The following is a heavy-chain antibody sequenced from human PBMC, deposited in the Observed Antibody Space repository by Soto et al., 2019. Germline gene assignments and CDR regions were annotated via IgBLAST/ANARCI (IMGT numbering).Heavy chain of an antibody. CDR2: IYYSGST. CDR3: ARERHYDILTGYYLNWLDT. D-gene: IGHD3-9*01. Sequence: PSATXSVTCTFSGVSVISGSYYLGWIRQPPGKGLEWIGYIYYSGSTNYNPSLKSRVTISVDTSKNQFSLKLSSVTAADTAVYYCARERHYDILTGYYLNWLDTWGQGTLVTVYS. J-gene: IGHJ5*02. CDR1: GVSVISGSYY. V-gene: IGHV4-61*01.